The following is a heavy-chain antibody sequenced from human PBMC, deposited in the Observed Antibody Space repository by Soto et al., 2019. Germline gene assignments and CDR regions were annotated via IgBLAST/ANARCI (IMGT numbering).Heavy chain of an antibody. CDR2: IIPIFGTA. Sequence: QVQLVQSGAEVKKPGSSVKVSCKASGGTFSSYAISWVRQDPGQGLEWMGGIIPIFGTANYAQKFQGRVTITADESTSTAYMELSSLRSEDTAVYYCARNRVEGWLQKTNWFDPWGQGTLVTVSS. V-gene: IGHV1-69*12. CDR3: ARNRVEGWLQKTNWFDP. D-gene: IGHD5-12*01. J-gene: IGHJ5*02. CDR1: GGTFSSYA.